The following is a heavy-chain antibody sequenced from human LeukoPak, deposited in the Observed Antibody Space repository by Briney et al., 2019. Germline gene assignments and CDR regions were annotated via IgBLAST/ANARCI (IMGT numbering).Heavy chain of an antibody. CDR2: IIQDGSEE. Sequence: PGGSLRLSCAASGFTFSSYWMSWVRQTPGKGLEWVANIIQDGSEESYVDSVKGRFTISRDNAKNSLYLQMNSLRAEDTAVYYCARDPYRDYWGQGTLVTVSS. D-gene: IGHD3-16*01. CDR3: ARDPYRDY. V-gene: IGHV3-7*01. J-gene: IGHJ4*02. CDR1: GFTFSSYW.